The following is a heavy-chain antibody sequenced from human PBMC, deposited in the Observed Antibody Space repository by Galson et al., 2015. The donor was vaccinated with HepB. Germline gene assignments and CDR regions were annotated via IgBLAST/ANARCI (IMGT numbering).Heavy chain of an antibody. D-gene: IGHD2-2*02. CDR2: IYHSGST. J-gene: IGHJ6*02. Sequence: ETLSLTCAVSGGSISSSNWWSWVRQPPGKGLEWIGEIYHSGSTNYNPSLKSRVTISVDKSKNQFSLKLSSVTAADTAVYYCARLQINIVVVPAAIAESDYWKYYYGMDVWGQGTTVTVSS. CDR1: GGSISSSNW. CDR3: ARLQINIVVVPAAIAESDYWKYYYGMDV. V-gene: IGHV4-4*02.